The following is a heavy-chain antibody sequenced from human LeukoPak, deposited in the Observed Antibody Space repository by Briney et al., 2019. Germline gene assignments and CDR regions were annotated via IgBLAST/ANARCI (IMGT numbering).Heavy chain of an antibody. V-gene: IGHV1-69*04. Sequence: SVKVSCKASGGTFSSYAISWVRQAPGQGLEWMGRIIPILGIANYAQKFQGRVTITADKSTSTAYMELSSLRSEDTAVYYCASLEMATTIDYWGQGTLVTVSS. CDR2: IIPILGIA. D-gene: IGHD5-24*01. J-gene: IGHJ4*02. CDR3: ASLEMATTIDY. CDR1: GGTFSSYA.